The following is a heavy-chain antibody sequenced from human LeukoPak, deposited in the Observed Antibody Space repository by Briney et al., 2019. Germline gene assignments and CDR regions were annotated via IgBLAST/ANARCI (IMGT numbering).Heavy chain of an antibody. CDR3: ARIPYTSYRDWFDP. CDR2: ISGSGNTI. Sequence: GGSLRLSCAASGFTFSSYEMNWVRQAPGKGLEWVSYISGSGNTIYYADSVKGRFTISRDNAKNSLYLQMNSLRAEDTALYYCARIPYTSYRDWFDPWGQGTLVTVSS. V-gene: IGHV3-48*03. D-gene: IGHD3-16*01. J-gene: IGHJ5*02. CDR1: GFTFSSYE.